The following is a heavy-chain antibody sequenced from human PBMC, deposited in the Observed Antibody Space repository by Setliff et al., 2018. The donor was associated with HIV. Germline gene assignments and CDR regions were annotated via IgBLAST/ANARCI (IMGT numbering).Heavy chain of an antibody. J-gene: IGHJ3*01. V-gene: IGHV1-2*06. CDR2: IHPNTGST. CDR1: GYTFTAYY. CDR3: AKQGYSDSLYAFDV. Sequence: ASVKVSCKPSGYTFTAYYIYWARQAPGHGLELMGRIHPNTGSTNYLQEFQGRVTITRDTSMSTVYMALTGLTSDDTAVYYCAKQGYSDSLYAFDVWGQGTMVTVSS. D-gene: IGHD1-26*01.